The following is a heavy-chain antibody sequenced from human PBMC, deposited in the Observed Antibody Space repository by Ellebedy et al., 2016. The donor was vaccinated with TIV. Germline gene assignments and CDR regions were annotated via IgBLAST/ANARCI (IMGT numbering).Heavy chain of an antibody. CDR3: AKELKEGSSDY. J-gene: IGHJ4*02. CDR2: ISGSGDTT. Sequence: PGGSLRLSCAASGFTFSSYAMNWVRQAPGKGLEWVSAISGSGDTTYYADSVKGRFTISRDNSKNTLFLQMNSLRVEDTAVYYCAKELKEGSSDYWGQGTLVTVSS. D-gene: IGHD6-19*01. CDR1: GFTFSSYA. V-gene: IGHV3-23*01.